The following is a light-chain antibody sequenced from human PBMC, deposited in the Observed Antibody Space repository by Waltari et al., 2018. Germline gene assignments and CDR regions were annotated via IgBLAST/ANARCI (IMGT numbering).Light chain of an antibody. V-gene: IGKV1-5*03. Sequence: DIQMTQSPSTLSASVGDRLTITCRASQGVDTWLAWNQQKPGRAPKPLLYKASTLQSGVPSRFSGTGSGTEFTLTISGLQPDDFGTYYCQQYLTTWTFGQGTKVEIK. CDR2: KAS. CDR3: QQYLTTWT. J-gene: IGKJ1*01. CDR1: QGVDTW.